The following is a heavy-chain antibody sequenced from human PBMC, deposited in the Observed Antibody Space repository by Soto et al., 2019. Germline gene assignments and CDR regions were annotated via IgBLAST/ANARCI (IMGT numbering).Heavy chain of an antibody. CDR1: GYSFTSHW. J-gene: IGHJ3*02. CDR2: IYPGDSDT. Sequence: GESLKISCKGSGYSFTSHWIGWVRQMPGKGLEWMGTIYPGDSDTRYSPSFQGQVTISADKSISTAYLQWSSLKASDTAMYYCTRLNYYDSSGYPAYDAFDIWGQGTMVTVSS. V-gene: IGHV5-51*01. CDR3: TRLNYYDSSGYPAYDAFDI. D-gene: IGHD3-22*01.